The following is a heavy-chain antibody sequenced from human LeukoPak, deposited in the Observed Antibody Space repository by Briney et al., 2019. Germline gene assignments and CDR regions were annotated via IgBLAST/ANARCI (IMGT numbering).Heavy chain of an antibody. CDR2: INTDGRST. CDR3: ARAVRRVMVITPPYYYYGMDV. CDR1: GFTFSSYW. J-gene: IGHJ6*02. V-gene: IGHV3-74*01. D-gene: IGHD3-22*01. Sequence: GGSLRLSCAASGFTFSSYWMHWVRQAPGKGLVWVSGINTDGRSTSYADSVKGRFTISRDNAKSTLYLQMNSLRAEDTAVYYCARAVRRVMVITPPYYYYGMDVWGQGTTVTVSS.